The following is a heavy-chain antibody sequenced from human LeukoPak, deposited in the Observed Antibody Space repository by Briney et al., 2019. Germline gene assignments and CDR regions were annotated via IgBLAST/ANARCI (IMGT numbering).Heavy chain of an antibody. CDR1: GYTFTGYY. J-gene: IGHJ4*02. CDR3: ARDLPRSGYYDSSGYYYEDY. V-gene: IGHV1-2*02. Sequence: ASVKVSCKASGYTFTGYYMHWVRQAPGQGLEWMGWINPNSGGTNYAQKFQGRVTMTRDTSISTAYMELSRLRSDDTAVYYCARDLPRSGYYDSSGYYYEDYWGQGTLVTVSS. CDR2: INPNSGGT. D-gene: IGHD3-22*01.